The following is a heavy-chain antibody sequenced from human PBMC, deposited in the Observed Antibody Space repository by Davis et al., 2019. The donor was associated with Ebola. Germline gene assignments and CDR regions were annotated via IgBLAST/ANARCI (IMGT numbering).Heavy chain of an antibody. CDR3: ARAMVTMVSFAFDI. Sequence: MPSEILSLTCAVYGGSFSGYYWSWIRQPPGKGLEWIGEIDHSGSTNYNPSLKSRVTISEDTSKNQFSLKLSSVTAADTAVYYCARAMVTMVSFAFDIWGQGTVVTVSS. V-gene: IGHV4-34*01. D-gene: IGHD3-10*01. J-gene: IGHJ3*02. CDR1: GGSFSGYY. CDR2: IDHSGST.